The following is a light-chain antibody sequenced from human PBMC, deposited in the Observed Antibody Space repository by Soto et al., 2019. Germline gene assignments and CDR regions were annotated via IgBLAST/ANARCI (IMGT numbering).Light chain of an antibody. V-gene: IGLV2-14*01. CDR1: SSDVGGYNY. CDR2: EVS. Sequence: QSALTQPASVSGSPGQSITISCTGNSSDVGGYNYVSWYQQHPGKAPKLMIYEVSNRPSGVSNRFSGSKSGNTASLTISGLQAEDEADYYCSSYTSSSTLEGVFGTGTKLTGL. J-gene: IGLJ1*01. CDR3: SSYTSSSTLEGV.